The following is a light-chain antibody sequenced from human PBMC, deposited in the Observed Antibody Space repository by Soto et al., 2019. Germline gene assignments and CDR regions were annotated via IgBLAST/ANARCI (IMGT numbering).Light chain of an antibody. CDR1: PSVSSN. CDR2: GAS. J-gene: IGKJ5*01. V-gene: IGKV3D-15*01. Sequence: DRVMAPSPATLSVSPWARASLSWSASPSVSSNLAWYQQKPGQAPRLLIHGASSRATGIPDRFSGSGSGTDFTLTISRLEPEDFATYYCQNYDSAPITFGQGTRLEIK. CDR3: QNYDSAPIT.